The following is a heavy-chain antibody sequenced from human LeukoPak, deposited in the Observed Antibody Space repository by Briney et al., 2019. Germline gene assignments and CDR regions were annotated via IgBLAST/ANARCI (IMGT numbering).Heavy chain of an antibody. J-gene: IGHJ6*03. D-gene: IGHD3/OR15-3a*01. CDR2: IYYSGST. CDR1: GGSISSYY. Sequence: SETLSLTCTVSGGSISSYYWSWIRQPPGKGLEWIGYIYYSGSTNYNPSLNSRVTISVDMSKNQFSLKLGSVTAADTAVYYCARGHDFWTGYSFYYYMDVWGKGTTVTVSS. V-gene: IGHV4-59*01. CDR3: ARGHDFWTGYSFYYYMDV.